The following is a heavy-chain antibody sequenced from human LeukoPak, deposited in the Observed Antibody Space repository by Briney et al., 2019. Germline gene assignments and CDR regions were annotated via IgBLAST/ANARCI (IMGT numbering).Heavy chain of an antibody. CDR2: IYHSGST. CDR3: ARAGYGMDV. Sequence: PSGTLSLTCAVSGGSISSGGYSWSWIRQPPGKGLEWIGYIYHSGSTYYNPSLKSRVTISVDRSKNQFSLKLSSVTAADTAVYYCARAGYGMDVWGQGTTVTVSS. CDR1: GGSISSGGYS. J-gene: IGHJ6*02. V-gene: IGHV4-30-2*01.